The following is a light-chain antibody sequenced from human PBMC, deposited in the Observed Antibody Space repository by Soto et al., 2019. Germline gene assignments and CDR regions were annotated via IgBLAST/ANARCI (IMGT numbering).Light chain of an antibody. CDR2: DAS. Sequence: EIVMTQSPAALSVSLGERVSLTCRASQGVSSYLAWYQQKPGQAPRLLISDASTRATDIPDRFSGSGSGTDFTLTISSLQSSDLAVYYCLQYSTWPPLYTFGQGTKLVIK. J-gene: IGKJ2*01. CDR1: QGVSSY. V-gene: IGKV3-15*01. CDR3: LQYSTWPPLYT.